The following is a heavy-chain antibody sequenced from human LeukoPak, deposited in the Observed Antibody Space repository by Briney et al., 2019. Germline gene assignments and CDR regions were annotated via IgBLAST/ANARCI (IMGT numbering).Heavy chain of an antibody. CDR2: IFYSGRT. CDR3: AREGGDFGVSFDY. J-gene: IGHJ4*02. D-gene: IGHD2-21*02. Sequence: SQTLSLTCGVAGDFISNGGYYWSWIRQHPGKGLEWIGFIFYSGRTYYNPSLRSRLNISLDTSLNQFSLELRSVTAADTAVYYCAREGGDFGVSFDYWGQGILVTVSS. V-gene: IGHV4-31*11. CDR1: GDFISNGGYY.